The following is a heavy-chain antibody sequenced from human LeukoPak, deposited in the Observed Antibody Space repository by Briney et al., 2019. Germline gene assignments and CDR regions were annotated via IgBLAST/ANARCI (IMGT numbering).Heavy chain of an antibody. Sequence: GGSLRLSCAASGFTFSSYAMSWVRRAPGKGLEWVSAISGSGGSTYYADSVRGRFTISRDNSKNTLYLQMNSLRAEDTAVYYCAKAGLYYYDSSGYFDYWGQGTLVTVSS. CDR2: ISGSGGST. D-gene: IGHD3-22*01. J-gene: IGHJ4*02. CDR1: GFTFSSYA. CDR3: AKAGLYYYDSSGYFDY. V-gene: IGHV3-23*01.